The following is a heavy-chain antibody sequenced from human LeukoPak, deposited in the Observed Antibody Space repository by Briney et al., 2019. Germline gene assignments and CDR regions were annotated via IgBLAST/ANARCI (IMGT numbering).Heavy chain of an antibody. Sequence: ASVKVSCKASGYTFTGYYMHWVRQAPGQGLEWMGWINPNSSGTNYAQKFQGRVTMSRDTSISTAYMELSRLRSDDTAVYYWAGELGVGYSSSSSYYYYGMDVWGQGTTVTVSS. J-gene: IGHJ6*02. CDR2: INPNSSGT. CDR3: AGELGVGYSSSSSYYYYGMDV. V-gene: IGHV1-2*02. CDR1: GYTFTGYY. D-gene: IGHD6-6*01.